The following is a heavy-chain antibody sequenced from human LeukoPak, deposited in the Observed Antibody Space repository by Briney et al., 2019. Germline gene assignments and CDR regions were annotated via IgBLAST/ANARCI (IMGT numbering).Heavy chain of an antibody. J-gene: IGHJ4*02. CDR1: GFTFSSYE. V-gene: IGHV3-48*03. CDR3: VRETSGSFPY. D-gene: IGHD2-15*01. Sequence: GGSLRLSCAASGFTFSSYEMNWVRQAPGKGLEWVSYIRSSGSTMYYADSVKGRFTISRDNSKNTLYLQMNNLSAEDTAVYYCVRETSGSFPYWGQGTLVTVSS. CDR2: IRSSGSTM.